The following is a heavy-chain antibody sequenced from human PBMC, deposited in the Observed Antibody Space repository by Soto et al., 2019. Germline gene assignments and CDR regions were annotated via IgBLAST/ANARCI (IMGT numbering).Heavy chain of an antibody. CDR3: TTTSIVLYFDH. J-gene: IGHJ4*02. D-gene: IGHD2-8*01. V-gene: IGHV3-15*01. CDR1: GFTFSNYG. Sequence: VQLVESGGGVVQPGRSLRLSCAASGFTFSNYGMHWVRQATGKGLEWVGRIKTKTNGATTDYAAPVQGRFSISRDDSKNTLFLQMDSLQTEDTAVYYCTTTSIVLYFDHWGQGTLVTVSS. CDR2: IKTKTNGATT.